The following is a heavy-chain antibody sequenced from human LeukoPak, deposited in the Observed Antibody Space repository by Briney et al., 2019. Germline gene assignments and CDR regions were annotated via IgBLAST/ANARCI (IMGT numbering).Heavy chain of an antibody. CDR1: GYTLTELS. V-gene: IGHV1-24*01. J-gene: IGHJ4*02. CDR3: ARTGEAIDY. D-gene: IGHD7-27*01. CDR2: FDPEDGET. Sequence: ASVKVSCKVSGYTLTELSMHWVRQASGKGLEWMGGFDPEDGETIYAQKFQGRVTMTRDTSISTAYMELSRLRSDDTAVYYCARTGEAIDYWGQGTLVTVSS.